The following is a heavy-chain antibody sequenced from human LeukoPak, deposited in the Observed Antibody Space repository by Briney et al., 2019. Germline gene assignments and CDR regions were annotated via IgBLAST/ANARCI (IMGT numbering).Heavy chain of an antibody. CDR2: IDWDDDK. V-gene: IGHV2-70*11. J-gene: IGHJ6*02. CDR1: GFSLSTSGMW. Sequence: SGPTLVNPTQTLTLTCTFSGFSLSTSGMWVSWIRQPPAKALEWLARIDWDDDKYYSTSLKTRLTISKDTSKNQVVLTMTNMDPVDTATYYCARMRSSGWYKEEDGMDVWGQGTTVTVSS. D-gene: IGHD6-19*01. CDR3: ARMRSSGWYKEEDGMDV.